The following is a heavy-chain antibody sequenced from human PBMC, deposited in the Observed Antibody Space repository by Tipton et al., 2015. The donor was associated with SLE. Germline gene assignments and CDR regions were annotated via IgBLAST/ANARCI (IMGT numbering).Heavy chain of an antibody. CDR1: GGSINSVGYY. D-gene: IGHD3-16*01. CDR2: IYTSGST. Sequence: TLSLTCTVSGGSINSVGYYWSWIRQPAGKGLDWIGRIYTSGSTTYNPSLKSRVTISLDTSKNQFSLRLSSVTAADTAVYYCARDLGAGWGGHWYFDLWGRGTLLTVSS. V-gene: IGHV4-61*02. J-gene: IGHJ2*01. CDR3: ARDLGAGWGGHWYFDL.